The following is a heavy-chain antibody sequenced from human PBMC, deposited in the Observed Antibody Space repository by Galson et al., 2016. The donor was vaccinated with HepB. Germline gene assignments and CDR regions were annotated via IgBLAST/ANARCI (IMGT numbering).Heavy chain of an antibody. J-gene: IGHJ6*02. CDR2: ISYAGSNK. Sequence: SQRLPCAEAGFTFSSYGFHWVRRAPDKGLEWVAVISYAGSNKYYADFVKGRFTISRDSSKNTLFLQMNSLRAEDTAVYYCAKEPAPVGSYGVYYYYGMDVWGQGTTVTVSS. D-gene: IGHD1-26*01. CDR1: GFTFSSYG. CDR3: AKEPAPVGSYGVYYYYGMDV. V-gene: IGHV3-30*18.